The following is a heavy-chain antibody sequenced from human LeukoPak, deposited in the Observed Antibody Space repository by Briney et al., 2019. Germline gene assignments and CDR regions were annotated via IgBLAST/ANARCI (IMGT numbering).Heavy chain of an antibody. Sequence: PGGSLRLSCAASGFTVSSNYMSWVRQAPGKGLEWVSVIYSGGSTYYADSVRGRLTIPSDNSNNTLYVQMNSLRAEDTAVYYCARASGAYGSGSSLGFDYWGQGTLVTVSS. J-gene: IGHJ4*02. CDR2: IYSGGST. CDR1: GFTVSSNY. V-gene: IGHV3-53*05. CDR3: ARASGAYGSGSSLGFDY. D-gene: IGHD3-10*01.